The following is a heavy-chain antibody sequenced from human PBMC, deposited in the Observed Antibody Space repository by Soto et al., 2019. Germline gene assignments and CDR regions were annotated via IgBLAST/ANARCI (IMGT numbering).Heavy chain of an antibody. D-gene: IGHD3-22*01. V-gene: IGHV3-49*03. J-gene: IGHJ5*02. Sequence: LRLSCTASGFTFGDYAMSWFRQAPGKGLEWVGFIRSKAYGGTTEYAASVKGRFTISRDDSKSIAYLQMNSLKTEDTAVYYCTTNYYDSSGYDNWFDPWGQEPWSPSPQ. CDR2: IRSKAYGGTT. CDR1: GFTFGDYA. CDR3: TTNYYDSSGYDNWFDP.